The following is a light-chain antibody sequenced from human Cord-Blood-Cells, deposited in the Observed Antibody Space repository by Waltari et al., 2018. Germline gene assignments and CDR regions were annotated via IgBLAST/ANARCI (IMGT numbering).Light chain of an antibody. V-gene: IGLV2-14*01. CDR3: SSYTSSSTLV. CDR1: SSDVGGYNY. Sequence: QSALTQPASVSGSPGQSLTISCPGTSSDVGGYNYVSWYQQHPGKAPKLMSYEVSNRPSGVSNRFSGSKSGNTAYLTISGLQAEDEAEYYCSSYTSSSTLVFGTGTKVTVL. CDR2: EVS. J-gene: IGLJ1*01.